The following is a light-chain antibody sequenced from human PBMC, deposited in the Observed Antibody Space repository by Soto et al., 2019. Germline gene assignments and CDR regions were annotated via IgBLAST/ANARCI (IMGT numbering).Light chain of an antibody. Sequence: QSALTQPPSASGSPGQSVTISCTGTSSDVGAYNYVSWYQQHPGKAPEVIIYEVTERPSGVPDRFSGSKSGNTASLTVSGLQAEDEADYYCSSYAGTIWVFGGGTKLTVL. CDR3: SSYAGTIWV. V-gene: IGLV2-8*01. J-gene: IGLJ3*02. CDR1: SSDVGAYNY. CDR2: EVT.